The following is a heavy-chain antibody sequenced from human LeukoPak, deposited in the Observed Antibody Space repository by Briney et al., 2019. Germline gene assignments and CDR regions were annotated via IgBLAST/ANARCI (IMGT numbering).Heavy chain of an antibody. CDR3: ASQGYCSGGSCYGYGVY. J-gene: IGHJ4*02. V-gene: IGHV4-39*01. D-gene: IGHD2-15*01. Sequence: SETLSLTCTVSGGSISSSSYYWGWIRQPPGKGLEWIGSIYYSGCTYYNPSLKSRVTISVDTSKNQFSLKLSSVTAADTAVYYCASQGYCSGGSCYGYGVYWGQGTLVTVSS. CDR2: IYYSGCT. CDR1: GGSISSSSYY.